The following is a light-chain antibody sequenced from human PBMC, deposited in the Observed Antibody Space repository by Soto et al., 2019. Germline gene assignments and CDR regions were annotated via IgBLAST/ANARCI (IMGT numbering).Light chain of an antibody. Sequence: EIVLTQSPGTLSFSPGERATLSCRASQSVSSSYLAWYQQKPGQAPRLLIYGASSRATGIPDRFSGSWSGTDFTLTISRLETEDVAVYYWQQYGSSPRFIFGPGTKVDIK. CDR1: QSVSSSY. V-gene: IGKV3-20*01. J-gene: IGKJ3*01. CDR3: QQYGSSPRFI. CDR2: GAS.